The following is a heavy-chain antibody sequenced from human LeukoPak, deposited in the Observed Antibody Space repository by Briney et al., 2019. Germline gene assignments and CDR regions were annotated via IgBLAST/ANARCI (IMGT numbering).Heavy chain of an antibody. D-gene: IGHD5-12*01. CDR3: ARRRWQRGPDVVNPFDY. CDR2: RYSSGST. Sequence: SETLSLTCTVSGGSLSSDFNYWGWLRQPPGRGLEWIGSRYSSGSTYYNPSLKSRVPISADTSKNQFSLKLSSVTAADTAVYYCARRRWQRGPDVVNPFDYWGQGTLVTVSS. J-gene: IGHJ4*02. CDR1: GGSLSSDFNY. V-gene: IGHV4-39*01.